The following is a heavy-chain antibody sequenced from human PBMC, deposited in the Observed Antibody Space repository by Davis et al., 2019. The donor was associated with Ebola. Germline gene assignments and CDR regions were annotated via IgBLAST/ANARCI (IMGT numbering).Heavy chain of an antibody. Sequence: GESLKISCAASGFTFSSYAMSWVRQAPGKGLGWFSAIDGGGDATYYADSVKGRFTISRDNSKNTLYLQMNSLRAEDTAVYYCARATILDYWGQGTLVTVSS. CDR1: GFTFSSYA. CDR2: IDGGGDAT. V-gene: IGHV3-23*01. CDR3: ARATILDY. D-gene: IGHD3-3*01. J-gene: IGHJ4*02.